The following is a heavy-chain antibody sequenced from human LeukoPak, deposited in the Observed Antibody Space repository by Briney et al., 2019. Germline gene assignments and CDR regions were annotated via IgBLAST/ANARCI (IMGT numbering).Heavy chain of an antibody. J-gene: IGHJ4*02. Sequence: SVKVSCKASGGTFSSYAISWVRQAPGQGLEWMGGIVPIFGTANYAQKFQGRVTITADESTSTAYMELSSLRSEDAAVYYCARGMYRNCPGSYYHFDYWGQGTLVTVSS. CDR3: ARGMYRNCPGSYYHFDY. V-gene: IGHV1-69*01. CDR1: GGTFSSYA. D-gene: IGHD3-10*02. CDR2: IVPIFGTA.